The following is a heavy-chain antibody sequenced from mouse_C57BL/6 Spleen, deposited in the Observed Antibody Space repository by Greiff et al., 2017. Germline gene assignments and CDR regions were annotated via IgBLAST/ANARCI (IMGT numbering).Heavy chain of an antibody. CDR1: GYTFTSYW. Sequence: QVQLQQPGAELVKPGASVKLSCKASGYTFTSYWMHWVKQRPGQGLEWIGMIHPNSGSTNYNEKFKSKATLTVDKSSSTAYMQLSSLTSEDSAVYYCARSPDGYYLYWYFDVWGTGTTVTVSS. CDR3: ARSPDGYYLYWYFDV. V-gene: IGHV1-64*01. CDR2: IHPNSGST. D-gene: IGHD2-3*01. J-gene: IGHJ1*03.